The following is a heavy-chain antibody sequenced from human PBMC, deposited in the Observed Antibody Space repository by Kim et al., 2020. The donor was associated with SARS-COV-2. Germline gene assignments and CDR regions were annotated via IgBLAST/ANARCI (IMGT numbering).Heavy chain of an antibody. D-gene: IGHD3-22*01. V-gene: IGHV4-31*03. CDR1: GGSISSGGYY. Sequence: SETLSLTCTVSGGSISSGGYYWSWIRQHPGKGLEWIGYIYYSGSTYYNPSLKSRVTISVDTSKNQFSLKLSSVTAADTAVYYCARAPIPMIVVVQAFDIWGQGTMVTVSA. CDR3: ARAPIPMIVVVQAFDI. J-gene: IGHJ3*02. CDR2: IYYSGST.